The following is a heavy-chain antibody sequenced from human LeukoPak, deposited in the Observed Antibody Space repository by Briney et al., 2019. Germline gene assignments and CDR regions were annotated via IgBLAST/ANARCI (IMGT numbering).Heavy chain of an antibody. CDR3: ARVTKDYYFDY. V-gene: IGHV1-69*05. CDR1: GGTFSSYA. CDR2: IIPIFGTA. J-gene: IGHJ4*02. Sequence: SLVKVSCKASGGTFSSYAISWVRQAPGQGLEWMGRIIPIFGTANYAQKLQGRVTITTDESTSTAYMELSSLRSEDTTVYYCARVTKDYYFDYWGQGALVTVSS. D-gene: IGHD3-3*01.